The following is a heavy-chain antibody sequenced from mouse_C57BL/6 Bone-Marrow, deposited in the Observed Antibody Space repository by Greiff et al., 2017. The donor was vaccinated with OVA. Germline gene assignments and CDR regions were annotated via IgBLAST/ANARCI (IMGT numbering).Heavy chain of an antibody. D-gene: IGHD1-1*01. CDR1: GFTFSDYY. J-gene: IGHJ1*03. V-gene: IGHV5-16*01. CDR2: INYDGSST. Sequence: EVQLVESEGGLVQPGSSMKLSCTASGFTFSDYYMAWVRQVPEKGLEWVANINYDGSSTYYLDSLKSRFIISRDNAKNILYLQMSSLKSEDTATYYCARGPSTTVVHWYFDVWGTGTTVTVSS. CDR3: ARGPSTTVVHWYFDV.